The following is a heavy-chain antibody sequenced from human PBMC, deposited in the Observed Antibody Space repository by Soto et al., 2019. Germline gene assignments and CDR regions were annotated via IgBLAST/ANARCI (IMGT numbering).Heavy chain of an antibody. V-gene: IGHV3-33*01. J-gene: IGHJ6*02. CDR1: GFTFSSYG. CDR2: IWYDGSNK. D-gene: IGHD3-10*01. Sequence: GGSLRLSCAASGFTFSSYGMHWVRQAPGKGLEGVAVIWYDGSNKYYADSVKGRFTISRDNSKNTRYTHMNSLRPEDTAVYYCARRVSYGSGSYYRITNGMDVWSQGTTVTVYS. CDR3: ARRVSYGSGSYYRITNGMDV.